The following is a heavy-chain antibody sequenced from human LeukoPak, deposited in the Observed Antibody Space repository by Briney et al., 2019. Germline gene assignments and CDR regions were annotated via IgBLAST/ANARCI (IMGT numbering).Heavy chain of an antibody. D-gene: IGHD3-22*01. CDR1: GGSISSYY. Sequence: PSETLSLTRTISGGSISSYYWSWIRQPPGKGLEWIGYIYYSGSTNYSPSLQSRVTISVDTSNNQFSLKLSSVTAADTAVYYCARERGYYDSGGLDYWGQGTLVTVSS. CDR2: IYYSGST. CDR3: ARERGYYDSGGLDY. V-gene: IGHV4-59*01. J-gene: IGHJ4*02.